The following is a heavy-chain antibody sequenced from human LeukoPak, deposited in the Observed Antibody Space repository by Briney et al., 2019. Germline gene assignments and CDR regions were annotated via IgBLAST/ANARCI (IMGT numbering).Heavy chain of an antibody. D-gene: IGHD3-10*01. CDR3: ARAFGSGSQVINYFDF. Sequence: GGSLRLSCAASGFTFITYWMHWVRQAPGKGLVWVSSINSDGSTTTYADSVKGRFTISGDNAKNMVCLQMNSLRAEDTAVYYCARAFGSGSQVINYFDFWGQGTLVTVSS. J-gene: IGHJ4*02. CDR1: GFTFITYW. V-gene: IGHV3-74*01. CDR2: INSDGSTT.